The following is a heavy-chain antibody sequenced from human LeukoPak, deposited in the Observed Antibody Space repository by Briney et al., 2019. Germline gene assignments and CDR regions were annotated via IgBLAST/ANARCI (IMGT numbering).Heavy chain of an antibody. J-gene: IGHJ1*01. Sequence: GGSLRLSCAASGFTFNTYWMSWVRQAPGKGLVWVSRIKSDGKTNYADSVKGRFTISRDNAKNTVPLQMDSLRAEDTGVYYCARAPSEVGGYYPEYFRHWGQGTLVTVSS. CDR2: IKSDGKT. V-gene: IGHV3-74*01. CDR3: ARAPSEVGGYYPEYFRH. CDR1: GFTFNTYW. D-gene: IGHD3-22*01.